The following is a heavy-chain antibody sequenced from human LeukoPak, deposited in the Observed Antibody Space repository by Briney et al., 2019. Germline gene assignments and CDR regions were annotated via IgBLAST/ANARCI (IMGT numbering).Heavy chain of an antibody. CDR3: ARGSRATYYDFWSGYYMDAFDI. J-gene: IGHJ3*02. CDR1: GGSISNYY. D-gene: IGHD3-3*01. V-gene: IGHV4-59*01. Sequence: SETLSLTCTVSGGSISNYYWSWIRQPPGKGLEWIGYIYYSGSTNYNPSLKSRVTISVDTSKNQFSLKLSSVTAADTAVYYCARGSRATYYDFWSGYYMDAFDIWGQGTMVTVSS. CDR2: IYYSGST.